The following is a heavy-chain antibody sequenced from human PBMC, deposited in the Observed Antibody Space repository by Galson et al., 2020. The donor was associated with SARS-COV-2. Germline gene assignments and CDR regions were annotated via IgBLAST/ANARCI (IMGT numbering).Heavy chain of an antibody. CDR3: ARHGYYDSSGYYWDDAFDI. CDR2: IYPGDSDT. CDR1: GYSFTSYW. Sequence: GESLKISCKGSGYSFTSYWIGWVRQMPGKGLEWMGIIYPGDSDTRYSPSFQGQVTISADKSISTAYLQWSSLKASDTAMYYCARHGYYDSSGYYWDDAFDIWGQGTMVTVSS. V-gene: IGHV5-51*01. J-gene: IGHJ3*02. D-gene: IGHD3-22*01.